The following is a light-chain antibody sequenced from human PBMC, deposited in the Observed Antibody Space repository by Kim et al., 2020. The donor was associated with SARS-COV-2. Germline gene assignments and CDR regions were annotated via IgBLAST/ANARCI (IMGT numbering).Light chain of an antibody. CDR1: QSVSSSY. CDR3: QQYGSSPLT. J-gene: IGKJ4*01. Sequence: SPGGSACLSCRASQSVSSSYLAWYQQKPGKAPRLLIYGASSRATGIPDRFSGSGSGTDFTLTISRLEPEDFAVYYCQQYGSSPLTFGGGTKVDIK. CDR2: GAS. V-gene: IGKV3-20*01.